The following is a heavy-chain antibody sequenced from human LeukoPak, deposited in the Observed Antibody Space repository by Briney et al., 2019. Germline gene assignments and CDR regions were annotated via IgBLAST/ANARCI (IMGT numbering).Heavy chain of an antibody. CDR2: IIPIFGTA. Sequence: SVKVSCKASGGTFSSYAISWVRQAPGLGLEWMGGIIPIFGTANYAQKFQGRVTITADKSTSTAYMELSSLRSEDTAVYYCAREAYSSGWYIPDYWGQGTLVTVSS. CDR1: GGTFSSYA. V-gene: IGHV1-69*06. D-gene: IGHD6-19*01. CDR3: AREAYSSGWYIPDY. J-gene: IGHJ4*02.